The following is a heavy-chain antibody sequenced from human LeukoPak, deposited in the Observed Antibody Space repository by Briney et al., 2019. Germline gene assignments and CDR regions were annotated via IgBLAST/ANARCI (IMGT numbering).Heavy chain of an antibody. CDR2: ISGSGGST. CDR1: GFTFSSYA. V-gene: IGHV3-23*01. Sequence: GGSLRLSCAASGFTFSSYAMSWVRQAPGKGLEWVSAISGSGGSTYYADSVKGRFTISRDNSKNTLYLQMNSLRAEDTAVYYCAKALWPQRTNSFSRMIRWPFDYWGQGTLVTVSS. J-gene: IGHJ4*02. D-gene: IGHD5-24*01. CDR3: AKALWPQRTNSFSRMIRWPFDY.